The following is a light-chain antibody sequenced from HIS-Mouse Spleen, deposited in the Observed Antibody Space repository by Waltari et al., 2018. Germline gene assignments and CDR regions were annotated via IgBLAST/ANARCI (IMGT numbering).Light chain of an antibody. Sequence: EIVLTQSPGTLSLSPGERATLSCRASQSVSSRYLAWYQQKPAQAPRLLIYVAPSRATGIPDRFSGSGSGTDFTLTISRLEPEDFAVYYCQQYGSSPPALTFGGGTKVEIK. CDR3: QQYGSSPPALT. CDR1: QSVSSRY. J-gene: IGKJ4*01. CDR2: VAP. V-gene: IGKV3-20*01.